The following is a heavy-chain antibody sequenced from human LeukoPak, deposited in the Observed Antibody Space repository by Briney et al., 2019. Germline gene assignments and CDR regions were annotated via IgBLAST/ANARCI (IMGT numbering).Heavy chain of an antibody. CDR2: IYYTGST. D-gene: IGHD1-1*01. CDR1: SGPICVGNYY. J-gene: IGHJ2*01. V-gene: IGHV4-30-4*08. CDR3: ARVRRAGNTGWNFDL. Sequence: SETLSLTCTVSSGPICVGNYYWSWIRQPPGKGLDYIGSIYYTGSTYNNPSLQSRITISVDTSKNQFSLKLSSVTAADTAVYYCARVRRAGNTGWNFDLWGRGTLVTVSS.